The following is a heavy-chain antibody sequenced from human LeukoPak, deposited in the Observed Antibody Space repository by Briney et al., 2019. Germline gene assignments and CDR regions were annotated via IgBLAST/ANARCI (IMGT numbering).Heavy chain of an antibody. V-gene: IGHV1-69*05. CDR2: IIPIFGTA. J-gene: IGHJ3*02. D-gene: IGHD6-13*01. Sequence: ASVNVSCKASGGTFSSYAISGVRQAPGQGLEWMGGIIPIFGTANYAQKLQGRVTITTDESTSTAYMELSSLRSEDTAVYYCARDPASSSWFDAFDIWGQGTMVTVSS. CDR1: GGTFSSYA. CDR3: ARDPASSSWFDAFDI.